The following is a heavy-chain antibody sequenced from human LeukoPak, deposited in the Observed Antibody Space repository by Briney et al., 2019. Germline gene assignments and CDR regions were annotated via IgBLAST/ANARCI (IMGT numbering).Heavy chain of an antibody. CDR2: IYYSGST. V-gene: IGHV4-39*07. D-gene: IGHD3-16*02. Sequence: SETLSLTCTVSGGSIRSSSYYWGWIRQPPGKGLEWIGSIYYSGSTYYNPSLKSRVTISVDTAKNQFSLKLSSVTAADTAVYYCARHGIMITFGGVIVRNWFDPWGQGTLVTVSS. CDR3: ARHGIMITFGGVIVRNWFDP. J-gene: IGHJ5*02. CDR1: GGSIRSSSYY.